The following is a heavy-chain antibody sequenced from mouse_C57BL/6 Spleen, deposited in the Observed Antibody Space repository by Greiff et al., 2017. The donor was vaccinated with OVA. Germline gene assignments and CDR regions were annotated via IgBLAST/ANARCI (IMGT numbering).Heavy chain of an antibody. J-gene: IGHJ2*01. CDR1: GYTFTSYW. Sequence: QVQLQQPGAELVKPGASVKLSCKASGYTFTSYWMHWVKQRPGQGLEWIGMIHPNSGSTNYNEKFKSKATLTVDKSSSTAYMQLSSLTSEDSAVYYCARCYYSSSYASFDYWGQGTTLTVSS. V-gene: IGHV1-64*01. D-gene: IGHD1-1*01. CDR3: ARCYYSSSYASFDY. CDR2: IHPNSGST.